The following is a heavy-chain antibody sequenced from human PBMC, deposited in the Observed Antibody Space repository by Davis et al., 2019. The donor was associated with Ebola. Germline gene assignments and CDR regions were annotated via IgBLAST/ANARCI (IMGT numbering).Heavy chain of an antibody. J-gene: IGHJ4*02. Sequence: SVKVSCKASGGTFNIYAFSWVRQAPGQGLEWMGGIIPILGIVNFAQKFQDRVTITADDSTSTVYMELYSLRSEDTAVYYCARDPWGSHKDYWGQGTLVTVSS. CDR3: ARDPWGSHKDY. CDR1: GGTFNIYA. D-gene: IGHD7-27*01. CDR2: IIPILGIV. V-gene: IGHV1-69*10.